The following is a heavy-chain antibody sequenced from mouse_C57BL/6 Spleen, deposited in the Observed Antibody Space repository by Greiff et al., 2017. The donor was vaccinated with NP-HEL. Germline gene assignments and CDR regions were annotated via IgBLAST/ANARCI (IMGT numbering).Heavy chain of an antibody. Sequence: QVQLQQPGAELVMPGASVKLSCKASGYTFTSYWMHWVKQRPGQGLEWIGEIDPSDSYTNYNQKFKGKSTLTVDKSSSTAYMQLSSLTSEDSAVYYCARWGAFDYWGKGTTLTVSS. CDR3: ARWGAFDY. D-gene: IGHD3-1*01. CDR1: GYTFTSYW. J-gene: IGHJ2*01. CDR2: IDPSDSYT. V-gene: IGHV1-69*01.